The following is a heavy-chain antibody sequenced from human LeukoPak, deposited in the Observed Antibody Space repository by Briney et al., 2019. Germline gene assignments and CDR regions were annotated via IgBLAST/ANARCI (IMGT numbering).Heavy chain of an antibody. V-gene: IGHV4-38-2*01. CDR2: IYHSGST. Sequence: PSETLSLTCAVSGYSISSGYYWGWIRQPPGKGLEWIGSIYHSGSTYYNPSLKSRVTISVDTSKNQFSLKLSSVTAADTAVYYCASLYDSRPRGQWGQGTVVTVSS. CDR3: ASLYDSRPRGQ. CDR1: GYSISSGYY. D-gene: IGHD3-22*01. J-gene: IGHJ1*01.